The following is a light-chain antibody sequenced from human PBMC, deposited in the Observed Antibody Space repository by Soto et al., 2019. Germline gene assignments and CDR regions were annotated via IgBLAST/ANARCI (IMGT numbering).Light chain of an antibody. CDR1: SSNIGSNS. Sequence: QAVLTQPPSASGTPGQRVTISCSGSSSNIGSNSVYWYQQLPGTAPKLLIYGNSNRPSGVPDRFSGSKSGTSASLAINGLQAEDEAHYYCQSYDNSLSGSWVFGGGTKLTVL. CDR2: GNS. J-gene: IGLJ3*02. V-gene: IGLV1-44*01. CDR3: QSYDNSLSGSWV.